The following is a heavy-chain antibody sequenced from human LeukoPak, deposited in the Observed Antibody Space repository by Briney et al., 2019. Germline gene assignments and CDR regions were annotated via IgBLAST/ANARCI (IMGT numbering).Heavy chain of an antibody. D-gene: IGHD4-23*01. V-gene: IGHV1-58*01. CDR1: GFTFSTSA. CDR2: IIVGSGTT. J-gene: IGHJ3*02. CDR3: AAELYGGKSDCCNFEI. Sequence: SVRVSCKASGFTFSTSAVQWVRQARGQRLEWIGWIIVGSGTTNYAHSLQGRLTITRDMSTSTAYMELTSLTSEDTAVYYCAAELYGGKSDCCNFEIWGQGTMVTVSS.